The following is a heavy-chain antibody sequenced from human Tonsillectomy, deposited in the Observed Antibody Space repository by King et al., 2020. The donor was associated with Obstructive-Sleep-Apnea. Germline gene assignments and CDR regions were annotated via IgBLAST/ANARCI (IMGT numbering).Heavy chain of an antibody. CDR2: VRNKINNFAT. D-gene: IGHD6-13*01. CDR3: AGQTRSCHDY. CDR1: GLTFSDSH. V-gene: IGHV3-73*01. J-gene: IGHJ4*02. Sequence: VQLVESGGGLVQPGGSLKLSCATSGLTFSDSHIHWVRQASGKGLEWVGHVRNKINNFATAYAASVRGRFTISRDDSKNTAYLEMNSLKTEDTAVYYCAGQTRSCHDYWGQGTLVTVSS.